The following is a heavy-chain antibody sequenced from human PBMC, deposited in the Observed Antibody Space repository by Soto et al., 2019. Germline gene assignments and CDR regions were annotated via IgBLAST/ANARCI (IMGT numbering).Heavy chain of an antibody. J-gene: IGHJ4*02. CDR3: ARGVFSLWFGELPSYYFDY. CDR1: GDSVSSNSAA. Sequence: QVPLQQSGPGLVKPSQTLSLTCAISGDSVSSNSAAWNWIRQSPSRGLEWLGRTYYRSKWYNDYAVSVKSRITINPDTSKNQFSLQLNSVTPEDTAVYYCARGVFSLWFGELPSYYFDYWGQGTLVTVSS. D-gene: IGHD3-10*01. CDR2: TYYRSKWYN. V-gene: IGHV6-1*01.